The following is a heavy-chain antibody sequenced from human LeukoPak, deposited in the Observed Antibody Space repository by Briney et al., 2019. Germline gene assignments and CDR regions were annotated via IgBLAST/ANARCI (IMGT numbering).Heavy chain of an antibody. CDR2: INHSGST. V-gene: IGHV4-34*01. CDR1: GGSFSGYY. D-gene: IGHD2-8*02. J-gene: IGHJ4*02. Sequence: SETLSLTCAVYGGSFSGYYWNWIRQPPGKGLEWIGEINHSGSTNYNPSLKSRVTISVDTSKNQFSLKLSSVTAADTAVYYCARGLNTVYFDYWGQGTLVTVSS. CDR3: ARGLNTVYFDY.